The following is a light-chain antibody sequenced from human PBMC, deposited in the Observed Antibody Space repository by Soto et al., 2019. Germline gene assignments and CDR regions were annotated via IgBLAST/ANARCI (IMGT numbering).Light chain of an antibody. V-gene: IGLV1-36*01. J-gene: IGLJ2*01. CDR1: SSNIGNNA. CDR3: PACDDSLNGLV. Sequence: QPVLTQPPSVSDAPRQRVTISCSGSSSNIGNNAVNWYQQLPGKAPKLLIYYDDLLPAGVSDRFSGSKSGTSASLAISGLQSEDEADYYCPACDDSLNGLVFGGGTKLTVL. CDR2: YDD.